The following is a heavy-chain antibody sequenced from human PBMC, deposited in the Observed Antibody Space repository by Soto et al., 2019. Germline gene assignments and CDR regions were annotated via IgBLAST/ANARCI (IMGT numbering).Heavy chain of an antibody. D-gene: IGHD6-19*01. CDR3: ARGAPFYSSGAVGWFDP. V-gene: IGHV4-61*01. J-gene: IGHJ5*02. Sequence: PSETLSLTCTVSGGSVSSGSYYWSWIRQPPGKGLEWIGYIYYSGSTNYNPSLKSRVTISVDTSKNQFSLKLSSVTAADTAVYYCARGAPFYSSGAVGWFDPWGQGTLVTVS. CDR2: IYYSGST. CDR1: GGSVSSGSYY.